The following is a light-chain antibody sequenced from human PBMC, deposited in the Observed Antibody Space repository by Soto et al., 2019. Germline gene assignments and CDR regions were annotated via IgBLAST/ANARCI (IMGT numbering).Light chain of an antibody. CDR1: RDIGKY. J-gene: IGKJ5*01. Sequence: DIQMTQSPSSLSASVGDRVTITCQACRDIGKYLNWFQEKPGKAPKLLIYDASNLQTGVPSRFSGSGSGTDFTFIISSLQPEDFATYYCQRNDSLPPTFGQGTRLEIK. CDR2: DAS. V-gene: IGKV1-33*01. CDR3: QRNDSLPPT.